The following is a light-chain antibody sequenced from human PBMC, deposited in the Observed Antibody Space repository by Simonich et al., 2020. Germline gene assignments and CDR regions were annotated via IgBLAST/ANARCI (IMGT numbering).Light chain of an antibody. J-gene: IGLJ3*02. V-gene: IGLV4-69*01. CDR3: QTWGTGIQV. Sequence: HLVLTQSPSASASLGASVKLTCTLSSGHSSYAIAWHQQQAEKGPRYLMKLKSDGSHSKGDGIPERFSGSSSGAERYLNISRLQPEDEADYYCQTWGTGIQVFGGGTKLTVL. CDR2: LKSDGSH. CDR1: SGHSSYA.